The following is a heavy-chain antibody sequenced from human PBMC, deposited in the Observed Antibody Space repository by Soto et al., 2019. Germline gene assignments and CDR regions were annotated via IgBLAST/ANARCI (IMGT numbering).Heavy chain of an antibody. D-gene: IGHD3-22*01. V-gene: IGHV4-39*01. CDR2: IYYSGST. J-gene: IGHJ4*02. CDR1: GGSISSSSYY. CDR3: ARHTTYYYDSSGYYSDNAIADC. Sequence: QLQLQESGPGLVKPSETLSLTCTVSGGSISSSSYYWGWIRQPPGKGLEWIGSIYYSGSTYYNPSLKSRVTISVDTSKNQFSLKLSSVTAADTAVYYCARHTTYYYDSSGYYSDNAIADCWGQGTLVTVSS.